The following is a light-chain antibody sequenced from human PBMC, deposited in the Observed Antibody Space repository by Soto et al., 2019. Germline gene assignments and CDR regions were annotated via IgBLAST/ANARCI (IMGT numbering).Light chain of an antibody. CDR2: GAS. CDR1: QSVRSSY. Sequence: EIGLTQSPGTLSLSPGERATLSCRASQSVRSSYLAWYRQKPGQAPRLLIYGASSRATGIPDRFSGSGSGTDFTLTISRLEPEDFAVYYCQQYGTTPMYTFGQGTKVDIK. CDR3: QQYGTTPMYT. J-gene: IGKJ2*01. V-gene: IGKV3-20*01.